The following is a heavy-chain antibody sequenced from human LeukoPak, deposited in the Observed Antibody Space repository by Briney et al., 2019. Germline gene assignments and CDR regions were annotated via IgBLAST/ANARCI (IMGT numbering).Heavy chain of an antibody. D-gene: IGHD4-17*01. V-gene: IGHV4-34*01. J-gene: IGHJ3*02. CDR3: AKPQLTTVTTMGYAFDI. CDR1: GGSFSGYY. Sequence: SETLSLPCAVYGGSFSGYYWSWIRQPPGKGLEWIGEINHSGSTNYNPSLKSRVTISVDTSKNQFSLKLSSVTAADTAVYYCAKPQLTTVTTMGYAFDILGQGTMVTVSS. CDR2: INHSGST.